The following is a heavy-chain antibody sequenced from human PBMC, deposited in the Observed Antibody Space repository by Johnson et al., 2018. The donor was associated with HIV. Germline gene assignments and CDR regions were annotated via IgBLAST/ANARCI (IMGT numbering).Heavy chain of an antibody. V-gene: IGHV3-53*01. J-gene: IGHJ3*02. Sequence: VQLVESGGGLIQPGGSLRLSCAASDFTVSGNYMSWVRQAPGKGLEWVSLIHSGGTTFYADSVRGRFTISRDSSKNTLYLQMNSLRAEDTALYYCARDTTSDLGGNYYASSADAYDMWGQGTMVIVSS. D-gene: IGHD1-26*01. CDR3: ARDTTSDLGGNYYASSADAYDM. CDR1: DFTVSGNY. CDR2: IHSGGTT.